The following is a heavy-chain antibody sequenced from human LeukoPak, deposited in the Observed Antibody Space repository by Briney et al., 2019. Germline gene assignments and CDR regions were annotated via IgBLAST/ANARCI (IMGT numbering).Heavy chain of an antibody. D-gene: IGHD2-2*01. CDR1: GFTFSSYS. J-gene: IGHJ4*02. V-gene: IGHV3-21*01. CDR2: ISSSSSYI. Sequence: GGSLRLSCAASGFTFSSYSMNWVRQAPGKGLEWVSSISSSSSYIYYADSVKGRFTISRDNAKNSLYLQMNSLRAEDTAVYYCARDSLGYCSSTSCHSDYWGQGTLVTVSS. CDR3: ARDSLGYCSSTSCHSDY.